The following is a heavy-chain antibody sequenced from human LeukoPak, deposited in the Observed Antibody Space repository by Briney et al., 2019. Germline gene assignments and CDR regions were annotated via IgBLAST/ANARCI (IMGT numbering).Heavy chain of an antibody. J-gene: IGHJ5*02. Sequence: SETLSLTCTVPGGSISSSSYYWGWIRQPPGKGLEWIGSIYYSGSTYYNPSLKSRVTISVDTSKNQFSLKLSSVTAADTAVYYCARRSVYSSRYIDPWGQGTLVTVSS. D-gene: IGHD6-13*01. CDR3: ARRSVYSSRYIDP. CDR2: IYYSGST. V-gene: IGHV4-39*01. CDR1: GGSISSSSYY.